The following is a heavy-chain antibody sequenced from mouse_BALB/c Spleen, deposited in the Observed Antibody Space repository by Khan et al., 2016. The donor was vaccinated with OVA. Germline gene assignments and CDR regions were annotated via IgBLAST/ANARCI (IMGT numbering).Heavy chain of an antibody. V-gene: IGHV5-6*01. D-gene: IGHD1-1*01. CDR1: GFTFSTYG. J-gene: IGHJ3*01. Sequence: EVQLVESGGDLVKPGGSLKLSCAASGFTFSTYGMSWVRQTPDKRLEWVATISSGGSYTYYPDNVKGRFTISRDNAKNTLYLQMSSLKSEDTAMHYCARLAYYYNSEGFAYWGQGTLVTVSA. CDR3: ARLAYYYNSEGFAY. CDR2: ISSGGSYT.